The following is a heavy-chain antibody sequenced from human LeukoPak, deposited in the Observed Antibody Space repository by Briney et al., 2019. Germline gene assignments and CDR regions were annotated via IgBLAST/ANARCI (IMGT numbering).Heavy chain of an antibody. D-gene: IGHD5-18*01. V-gene: IGHV5-51*01. CDR1: RYSFTSYW. CDR3: ARLVTPYDYDMDV. CDR2: IYPGESDT. J-gene: IGHJ6*03. Sequence: GEALKISCKGSRYSFTSYWIGWVRQMPGKGLDWMGIIYPGESDTRYSPSFQGQVTISADKSISTPYLQWSRLKASDTAMYYCARLVTPYDYDMDVWGKGTTVTVSS.